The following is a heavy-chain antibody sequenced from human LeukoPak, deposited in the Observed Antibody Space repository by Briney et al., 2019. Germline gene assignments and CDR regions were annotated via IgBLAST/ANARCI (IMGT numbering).Heavy chain of an antibody. D-gene: IGHD5-18*01. CDR3: TNLGHSD. Sequence: GGSLRLSCAASGFTFSKSWMTWVRQVPGKGLEWVAPIKDDGSYKYYVDSVKGRFTISRDDANNSLHLQMSSLRVEDTAVYYCTNLGHSDWGQGPLVTVSS. J-gene: IGHJ4*02. CDR2: IKDDGSYK. V-gene: IGHV3-7*01. CDR1: GFTFSKSW.